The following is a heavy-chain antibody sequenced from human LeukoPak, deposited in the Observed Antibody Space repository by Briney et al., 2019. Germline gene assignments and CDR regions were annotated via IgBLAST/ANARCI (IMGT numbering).Heavy chain of an antibody. Sequence: ASVKVSCKASGYTFTSYDINWVRQATGQGLEWMGWMNPNSGNTGYAQKFQGRVTITRNTPISTAYMELSSLRSEDTAVYYCARGLRYYYGSGGYMDVWGKGTTVTVSS. CDR3: ARGLRYYYGSGGYMDV. J-gene: IGHJ6*03. CDR1: GYTFTSYD. V-gene: IGHV1-8*03. D-gene: IGHD3-10*01. CDR2: MNPNSGNT.